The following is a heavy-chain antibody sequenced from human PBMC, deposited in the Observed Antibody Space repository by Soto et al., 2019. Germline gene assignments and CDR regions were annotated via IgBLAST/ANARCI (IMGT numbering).Heavy chain of an antibody. D-gene: IGHD2-2*01. CDR3: AREGAVPTAIRPSYYCDY. V-gene: IGHV1-18*01. Sequence: QVQLVQSGAEVKKPGASVKVSCKTPDYTFSSYGITWLRQAPGQGLEWMGWISAYNGNTDYAQKFQGRVTMTRDTSTTTAYMELRSLTSDDTAIYFCAREGAVPTAIRPSYYCDYWGQGPLVTVSS. J-gene: IGHJ4*02. CDR1: DYTFSSYG. CDR2: ISAYNGNT.